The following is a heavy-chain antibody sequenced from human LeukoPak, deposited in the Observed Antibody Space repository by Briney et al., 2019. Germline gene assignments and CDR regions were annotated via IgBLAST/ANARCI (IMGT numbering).Heavy chain of an antibody. D-gene: IGHD3-22*01. CDR1: GYTFTSHG. V-gene: IGHV1-18*01. CDR3: AKDSFTTIVVVTNDAFDF. Sequence: GASVKVSCKTSGYTFTSHGISWVRQAPGQGLEYMGWISGYNDDTNYAQRFQGRLTMTKDTSTSTAYMELRGLTSDDTAVYYCAKDSFTTIVVVTNDAFDFWGQGTMVIVSS. J-gene: IGHJ3*01. CDR2: ISGYNDDT.